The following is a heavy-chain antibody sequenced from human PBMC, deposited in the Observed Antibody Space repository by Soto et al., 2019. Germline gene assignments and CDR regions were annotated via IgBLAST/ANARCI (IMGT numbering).Heavy chain of an antibody. CDR3: AREPYYYDSSGYSINDAFDI. CDR2: IYPGDSDT. CDR1: GYSFTSYW. D-gene: IGHD3-22*01. J-gene: IGHJ3*02. Sequence: GESLKISCKGSGYSFTSYWIGWVRQMPGKGLEWMGIIYPGDSDTRYSPSFQGQVTISADKSISTAYLQWSSLKASDTAMYYCAREPYYYDSSGYSINDAFDIWGQGTMVTVSS. V-gene: IGHV5-51*01.